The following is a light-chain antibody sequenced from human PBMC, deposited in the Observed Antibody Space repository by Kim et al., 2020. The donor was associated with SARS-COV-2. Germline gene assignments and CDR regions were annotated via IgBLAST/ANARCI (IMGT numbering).Light chain of an antibody. J-gene: IGLJ3*02. CDR1: SNNVGNQG. CDR3: STWDNSLSAWV. V-gene: IGLV10-54*04. Sequence: RPTSTLPCPGNSNNVGNQGAAWLQQHQGHPPKLLIYRNNNRPSGISERFSASRSGNTASLTITGLQPEDEADYYCSTWDNSLSAWVFGGGTQLTVL. CDR2: RNN.